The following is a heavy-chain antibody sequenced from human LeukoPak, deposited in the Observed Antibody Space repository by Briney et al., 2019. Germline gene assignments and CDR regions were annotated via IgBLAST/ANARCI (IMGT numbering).Heavy chain of an antibody. CDR1: GFTFSSYG. J-gene: IGHJ6*02. V-gene: IGHV3-33*01. CDR2: IWYDGSNK. Sequence: GGSLRLSCAAPGFTFSSYGMHWVRQAPGKGLEWVAVIWYDGSNKYYADSVKGRFTISRDNSKNTLYLQMNSLRAEDTAVYYCARETPPGYYGSGPSYYYYGMDVWGQGTTVTVSS. D-gene: IGHD3-10*01. CDR3: ARETPPGYYGSGPSYYYYGMDV.